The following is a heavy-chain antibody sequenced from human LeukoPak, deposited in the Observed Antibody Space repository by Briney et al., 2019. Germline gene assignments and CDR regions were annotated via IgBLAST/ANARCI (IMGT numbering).Heavy chain of an antibody. V-gene: IGHV3-30*02. CDR1: GFTFSSYG. CDR2: IRYDGSNK. Sequence: GGSLRLSCAASGFTFSSYGMHWVRQAPGKGLEWVAFIRYDGSNKYYADSVKGRFTISRDNSKNTLYLQMNSLRAEDTAVYYCAKDGYGSGWFGAYYFDYWGQGTLVTVSS. CDR3: AKDGYGSGWFGAYYFDY. J-gene: IGHJ4*02. D-gene: IGHD6-19*01.